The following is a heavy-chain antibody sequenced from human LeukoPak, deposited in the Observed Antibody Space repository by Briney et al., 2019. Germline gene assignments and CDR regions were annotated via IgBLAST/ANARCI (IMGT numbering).Heavy chain of an antibody. CDR3: ARAPATNWFDP. CDR2: IYYSGST. V-gene: IGHV4-39*07. J-gene: IGHJ5*02. Sequence: GSLRLSCAASGFTFSSYAMSWVRQAPGKGLEWVGSIYYSGSTYYNPSLKSRVTISVDTSKNQFSLKLSSVTAADTAVYYCARAPATNWFDPWGQGTLVTVSS. D-gene: IGHD5-12*01. CDR1: GFTFSSYA.